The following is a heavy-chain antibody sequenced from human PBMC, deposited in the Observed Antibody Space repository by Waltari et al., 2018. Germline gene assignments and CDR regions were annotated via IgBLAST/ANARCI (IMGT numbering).Heavy chain of an antibody. CDR2: INSDGTNT. J-gene: IGHJ3*01. D-gene: IGHD3-3*01. CDR1: GFSFSSSW. Sequence: EVQLVESGGGLVQSGGSLRLTCEASGFSFSSSWMHWVRQGPEKGPVWISRINSDGTNTNYADSVKGRFTISRDNFADTLFLEMNSLRPDDTAVYYCAREYDVWSGYHAFDLWGQGTKVTVFS. V-gene: IGHV3-74*01. CDR3: AREYDVWSGYHAFDL.